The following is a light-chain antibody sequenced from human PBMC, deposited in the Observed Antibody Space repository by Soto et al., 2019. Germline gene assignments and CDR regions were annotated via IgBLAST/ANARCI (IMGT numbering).Light chain of an antibody. CDR2: DTS. Sequence: ETVMTRSPGTLSVSLGERATLSCRASQSVSIHLAWYQQKPAQAPRLLIYDTSTRATGIPARFSGSGSGTEFTPTISSLQSQDFAVYYCQQYSNWPPITFGQGTRLEIK. CDR1: QSVSIH. V-gene: IGKV3-15*01. J-gene: IGKJ5*01. CDR3: QQYSNWPPIT.